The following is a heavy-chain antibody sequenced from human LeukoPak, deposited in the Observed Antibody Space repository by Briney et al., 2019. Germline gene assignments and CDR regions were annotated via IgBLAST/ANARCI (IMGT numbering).Heavy chain of an antibody. CDR2: ISAGSSTI. Sequence: GSLRLSCAASGFTFSTYSMNWVRQAPGKGLEWVSSISAGSSTIYYADSVKGRFTISRDNAKNSLFLQMKSLRAEDTAVYYCTTKVPNEPAFDYWGQGTLVTVSS. D-gene: IGHD1-14*01. V-gene: IGHV3-48*04. J-gene: IGHJ4*02. CDR3: TTKVPNEPAFDY. CDR1: GFTFSTYS.